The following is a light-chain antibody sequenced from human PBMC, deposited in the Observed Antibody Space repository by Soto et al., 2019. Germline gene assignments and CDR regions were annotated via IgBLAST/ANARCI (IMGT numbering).Light chain of an antibody. CDR2: GPS. CDR3: QQSNNWPYT. J-gene: IGKJ2*01. V-gene: IGKV3-15*01. CDR1: QSVSRN. Sequence: EIVMTQSPATLSVSPGERATLSCRASQSVSRNLAWYQQKPGQAPRHLFYGPSTRATGVPARFSGSGSGTDFTLTISSLQSEDFAVYYCQQSNNWPYTFGQGTKLEIK.